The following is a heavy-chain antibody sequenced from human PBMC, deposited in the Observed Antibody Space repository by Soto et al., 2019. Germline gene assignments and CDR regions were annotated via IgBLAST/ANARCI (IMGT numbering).Heavy chain of an antibody. J-gene: IGHJ4*02. CDR2: INPYNGHT. CDR1: GYTFSSYG. D-gene: IGHD3-9*01. CDR3: ARARRWVLTGYWEFDY. V-gene: IGHV1-18*04. Sequence: QVQLVQSGAEVKKPGASVEVSCKASGYTFSSYGINWVRQAPGQGLEWMGWINPYNGHTNHAQEFQDGVPMTTDASTSTAYMELRGLRSDDTAVYYCARARRWVLTGYWEFDYWGQGTLVTVSS.